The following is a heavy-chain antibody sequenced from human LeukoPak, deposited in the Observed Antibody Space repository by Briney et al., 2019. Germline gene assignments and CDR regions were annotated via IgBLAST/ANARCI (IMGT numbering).Heavy chain of an antibody. CDR2: INPKSGGT. J-gene: IGHJ6*03. CDR3: VRDIDYYASSGFGGGYYYYYYMDV. D-gene: IGHD3-22*01. V-gene: IGHV1-2*06. Sequence: ASVKVSCKASGYTFIDYHLHWVRQAPGQGLEWMGRINPKSGGTNYAQKFQGRVTMTRDTSISTAYMELSSLRSDDTAVYFCVRDIDYYASSGFGGGYYYYYYMDVWGRGTTVTVSS. CDR1: GYTFIDYH.